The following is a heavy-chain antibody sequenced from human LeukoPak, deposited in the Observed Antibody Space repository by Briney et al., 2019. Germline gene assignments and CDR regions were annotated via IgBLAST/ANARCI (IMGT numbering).Heavy chain of an antibody. D-gene: IGHD3-9*01. Sequence: GSLRLSCSASGFTFSSYAMHWVRQAPGKGLEYVSAISSNGGSTYYADSVKGRFTISRDNPKNTLYLQMSSLRAEDTAVYYCVKGMEDYDILTGVLDVWGQGTTVTVSS. CDR1: GFTFSSYA. J-gene: IGHJ6*02. CDR3: VKGMEDYDILTGVLDV. CDR2: ISSNGGST. V-gene: IGHV3-64D*06.